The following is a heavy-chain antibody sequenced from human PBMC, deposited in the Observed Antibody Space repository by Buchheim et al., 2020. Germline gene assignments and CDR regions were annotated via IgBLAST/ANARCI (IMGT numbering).Heavy chain of an antibody. CDR2: IYYSGST. CDR3: ARLDGYCTGGVCYGAGYDAFDI. Sequence: QLQLQESGPGLVKPSETLSLTCTVSGGSISSSSYYWGWIRQPPGKGLEWTGSIYYSGSTYYNPSLKSRVTISVDTSKNQFSLKLSSVTAADTAVYYCARLDGYCTGGVCYGAGYDAFDIWGQGT. V-gene: IGHV4-39*01. J-gene: IGHJ3*02. D-gene: IGHD2-8*02. CDR1: GGSISSSSYY.